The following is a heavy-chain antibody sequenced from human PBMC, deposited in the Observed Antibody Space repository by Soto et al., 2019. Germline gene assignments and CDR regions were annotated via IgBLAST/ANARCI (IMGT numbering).Heavy chain of an antibody. Sequence: GGSLRLSCAASGFTFSDYYMSWIRQAPGKGLECVAYISQNGVPIYCTDSVKGRFTISRDNAKESLYLQIDSLRAQDTAVYFCGRWNFALDIWGRGTWVTVSS. CDR2: ISQNGVPI. CDR1: GFTFSDYY. CDR3: GRWNFALDI. J-gene: IGHJ3*02. V-gene: IGHV3-11*01. D-gene: IGHD1-7*01.